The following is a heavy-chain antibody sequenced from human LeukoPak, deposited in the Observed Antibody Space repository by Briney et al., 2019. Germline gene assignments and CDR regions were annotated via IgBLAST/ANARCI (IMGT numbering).Heavy chain of an antibody. D-gene: IGHD6-13*01. CDR2: IIPIFGTA. Sequence: SVKVSCKASGGTFISYAISWERQAPGQGLEWMGGIIPIFGTANYAQKFQGRVTITADESTSTAYMELSSLRSEDTAVYYCARTSSSSWYFDYWGQGTLVTVSS. J-gene: IGHJ4*02. V-gene: IGHV1-69*13. CDR1: GGTFISYA. CDR3: ARTSSSSWYFDY.